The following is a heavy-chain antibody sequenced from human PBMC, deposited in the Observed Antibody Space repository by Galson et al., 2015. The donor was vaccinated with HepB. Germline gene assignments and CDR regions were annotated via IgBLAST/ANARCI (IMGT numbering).Heavy chain of an antibody. Sequence: SLRLSCAASGFTFSSYWMSWVRQAPGKGLEWVANIKQDGSEKYYVDSVKGRFTISRDNAKNSLYLQMNSLRAVDTAVYYCARVDREQLVLQYYYGMDVWGQGTTVTVSS. D-gene: IGHD6-13*01. V-gene: IGHV3-7*03. J-gene: IGHJ6*02. CDR2: IKQDGSEK. CDR3: ARVDREQLVLQYYYGMDV. CDR1: GFTFSSYW.